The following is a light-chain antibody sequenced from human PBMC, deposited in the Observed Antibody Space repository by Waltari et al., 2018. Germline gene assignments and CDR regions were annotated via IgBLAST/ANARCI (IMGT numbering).Light chain of an antibody. CDR1: QDISNY. CDR2: DAS. Sequence: DIQMTQSPSSLSASVGDRVTITCQASQDISNYLNWYQQKPGKAPKLLIYDASNLETGVPSRFSGSGSGTDVTFTISSLQPEDIATYYCQQYDNLPRFTFGPGTKVDIK. CDR3: QQYDNLPRFT. V-gene: IGKV1-33*01. J-gene: IGKJ3*01.